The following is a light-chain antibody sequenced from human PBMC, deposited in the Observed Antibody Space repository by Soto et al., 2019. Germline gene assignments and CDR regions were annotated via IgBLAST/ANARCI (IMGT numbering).Light chain of an antibody. V-gene: IGKV3-11*01. CDR3: QQRSNWPPIT. CDR1: QFIDRY. Sequence: EIVLTQSPATLSLSPGERASLSCRASQFIDRYLAWYRQIPGQAPRLLIYDASNRATGIPDRFSGGGSGTDFTLTISSLEPEDFAVYYCQQRSNWPPITFGQGTRLEIK. CDR2: DAS. J-gene: IGKJ5*01.